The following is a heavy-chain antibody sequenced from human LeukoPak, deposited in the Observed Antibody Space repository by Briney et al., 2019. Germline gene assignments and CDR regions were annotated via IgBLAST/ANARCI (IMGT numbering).Heavy chain of an antibody. CDR2: IAYNGNPT. D-gene: IGHD3-10*01. J-gene: IGHJ4*02. Sequence: PGGSPRLSCAASGFTFNDNYMSWVRQAPGKGLEWVAVIAYNGNPTIYTDCVKGRFTISRDNSKNTLFLQMDSLTTEDTAVYYCARDPVGGIPDYLDLWGQGTLVTVSS. V-gene: IGHV3-30*03. CDR1: GFTFNDNY. CDR3: ARDPVGGIPDYLDL.